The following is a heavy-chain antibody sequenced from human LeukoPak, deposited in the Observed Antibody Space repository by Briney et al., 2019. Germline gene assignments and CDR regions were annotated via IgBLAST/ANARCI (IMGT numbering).Heavy chain of an antibody. Sequence: ASVKVSCKASGYTFTGYYMHWVRQAPGQGLEWMGWINPNSGSTNYAQKFQGRVTMTRDTSISTAYMELSRLRSDDTAVYYCARESVPRRFDPWGQGTLVTVSS. V-gene: IGHV1-2*02. CDR3: ARESVPRRFDP. CDR1: GYTFTGYY. D-gene: IGHD1-14*01. CDR2: INPNSGST. J-gene: IGHJ5*02.